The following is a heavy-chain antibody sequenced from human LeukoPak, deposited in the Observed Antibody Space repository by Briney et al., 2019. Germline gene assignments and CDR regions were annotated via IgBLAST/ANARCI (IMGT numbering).Heavy chain of an antibody. CDR2: ISSSSSYI. D-gene: IGHD1-1*01. V-gene: IGHV3-21*01. CDR1: GFTFSSYS. Sequence: GGSLRLSCAASGFTFSSYSMNWVRQAPGKGLEWVSSISSSSSYIYYADSVKGRFTISRDNAKNSLYLQMNSLRAEDTAVYYCARSELEIGPSGYFDYWGQGTLVTVSS. CDR3: ARSELEIGPSGYFDY. J-gene: IGHJ4*02.